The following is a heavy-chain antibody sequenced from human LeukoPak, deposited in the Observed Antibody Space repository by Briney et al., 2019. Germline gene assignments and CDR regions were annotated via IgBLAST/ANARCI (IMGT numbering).Heavy chain of an antibody. CDR1: GFSFSSYW. CDR2: INSDGSST. D-gene: IGHD6-13*01. Sequence: GGSLRLSCAASGFSFSSYWMHWVRQAPGKGLVWVSRINSDGSSTSYADSVKGRFTISRDNAKNTLHLQMNSLRAEDTAVYYCARPGSSMVSNGAFDIWGQGTMVTVSS. CDR3: ARPGSSMVSNGAFDI. J-gene: IGHJ3*02. V-gene: IGHV3-74*01.